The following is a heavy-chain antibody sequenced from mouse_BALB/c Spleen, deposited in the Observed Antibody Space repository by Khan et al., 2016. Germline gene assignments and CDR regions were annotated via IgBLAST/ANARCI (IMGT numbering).Heavy chain of an antibody. J-gene: IGHJ2*01. CDR2: IWAGGST. D-gene: IGHD1-3*01. CDR1: GFSLTSYG. V-gene: IGHV2-9*02. CDR3: ARLEDI. Sequence: QVQLKQSGPGLVAPSQSLSITCTASGFSLTSYGVHWVRQPPGKGLEWLGLIWAGGSTNSTSALMSRLSITKDNSKSPVCLKMNSLQTGETARYYCARLEDIWGQGTTLTVSS.